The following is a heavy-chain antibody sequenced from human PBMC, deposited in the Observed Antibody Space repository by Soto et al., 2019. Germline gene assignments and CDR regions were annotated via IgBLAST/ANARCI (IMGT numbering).Heavy chain of an antibody. D-gene: IGHD3-22*01. CDR3: ASYYYDSSGLWAPFDY. V-gene: IGHV1-18*01. Sequence: ASVKVSCKTSGSTFNTYGINWVRQAPGQGLELMGWISAYDGKTTCAEKFQGRVTLTTDKSTSTAYMELSSLRSEDTAVYYCASYYYDSSGLWAPFDYWGQGTLVTVSS. CDR2: ISAYDGKT. J-gene: IGHJ4*02. CDR1: GSTFNTYG.